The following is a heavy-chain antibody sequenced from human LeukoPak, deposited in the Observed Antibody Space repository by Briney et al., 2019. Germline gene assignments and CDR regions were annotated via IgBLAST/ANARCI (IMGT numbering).Heavy chain of an antibody. J-gene: IGHJ6*03. V-gene: IGHV3-7*01. D-gene: IGHD5-24*01. CDR3: AKMRDHRDGYNFFFYYYMDV. CDR1: GFSFGDYW. Sequence: GGSLRLSCAASGFSFGDYWMNWVRQAPGKGLEWVANIKQDGSDKAYVDSVRGRFTISRDNARNSLYLQMNGLRAEDTAVYYCAKMRDHRDGYNFFFYYYMDVWGPGTTVTVSS. CDR2: IKQDGSDK.